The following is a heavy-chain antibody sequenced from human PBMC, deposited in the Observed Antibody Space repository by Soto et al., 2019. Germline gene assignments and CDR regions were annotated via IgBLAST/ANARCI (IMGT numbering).Heavy chain of an antibody. Sequence: PGESLKISCKGSGYSFTSYWIGWVRQMPGKGLEWMGIIYPGDSDTRYSPSFQGQVTISADKSISTAYLQWSSLKASDTAMYYCARLPEDFWSGYWKLGYGMDVWGQGTTVTVSS. CDR2: IYPGDSDT. CDR3: ARLPEDFWSGYWKLGYGMDV. V-gene: IGHV5-51*01. CDR1: GYSFTSYW. D-gene: IGHD3-3*01. J-gene: IGHJ6*02.